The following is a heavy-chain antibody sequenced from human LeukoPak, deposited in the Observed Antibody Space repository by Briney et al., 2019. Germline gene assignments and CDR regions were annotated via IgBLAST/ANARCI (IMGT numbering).Heavy chain of an antibody. Sequence: GRSLRLSCAASGFSFSNYAMDWVRQAPGKGLEWVAVISKDGSMKYYSDSVKGRFTVSRDNSIHTLYLEMNSLKTEDTAVYYCAGESFDFWSQGTMVTVSS. CDR3: AGESFDF. J-gene: IGHJ3*01. V-gene: IGHV3-30*04. CDR2: ISKDGSMK. CDR1: GFSFSNYA.